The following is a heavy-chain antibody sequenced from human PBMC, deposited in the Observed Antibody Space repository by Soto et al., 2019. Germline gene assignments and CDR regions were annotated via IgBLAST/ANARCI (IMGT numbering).Heavy chain of an antibody. Sequence: EVQLVESGGGLVQPGGSLRLSCAASGFTFSSYSMNWVRQAPGRGLEGVSYISSSSSTIYYADSVKGRFTISRDNAKNSLYLQMNSLRDEDTAVYYCASGRHRTWELLQYDYWGQGTLVTVSS. CDR3: ASGRHRTWELLQYDY. V-gene: IGHV3-48*02. CDR2: ISSSSSTI. J-gene: IGHJ4*02. D-gene: IGHD1-26*01. CDR1: GFTFSSYS.